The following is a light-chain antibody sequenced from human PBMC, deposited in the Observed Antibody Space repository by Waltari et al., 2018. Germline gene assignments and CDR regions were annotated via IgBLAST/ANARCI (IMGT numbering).Light chain of an antibody. CDR1: QDIRNA. CDR3: LQYDSYPPT. J-gene: IGKJ4*01. Sequence: DIQMTQSPSSLSASVGDSVTITCRASQDIRNAMGWFQKKEGRAPKRLIYAASNLQSGVPPRFSGSGSGTEFTLTISSLQPEDVATFYCLQYDSYPPTFGGGTMVEI. V-gene: IGKV1-17*01. CDR2: AAS.